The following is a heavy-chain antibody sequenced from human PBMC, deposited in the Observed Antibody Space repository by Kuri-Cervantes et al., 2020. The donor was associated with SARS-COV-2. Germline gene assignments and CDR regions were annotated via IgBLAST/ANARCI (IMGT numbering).Heavy chain of an antibody. V-gene: IGHV5-51*01. CDR3: ARRAYGEQVDYYYMDV. D-gene: IGHD4-17*01. J-gene: IGHJ6*03. Sequence: GESLKISCKGSGYSFTNYWIAWVRQMPGKGLEWMGIIYPGDSDTKYSPSSQGQVTISADKSISTAFLQWSSLKASDTAMYYCARRAYGEQVDYYYMDVWGKGTTVTVSS. CDR1: GYSFTNYW. CDR2: IYPGDSDT.